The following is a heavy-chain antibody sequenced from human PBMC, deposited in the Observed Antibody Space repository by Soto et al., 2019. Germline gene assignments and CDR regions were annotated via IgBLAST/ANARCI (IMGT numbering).Heavy chain of an antibody. Sequence: VQLVESGGGLVKPGGSLRLSCAASGFTFSDYYMSWIRQAPGKGLEWVSYISSSSSYTNYADSVKGRFTISRDNAKNSLYLQMNSLRAEDTAVYYCARGRMASDAFDIWGQGTMVTVSS. CDR2: ISSSSSYT. V-gene: IGHV3-11*06. J-gene: IGHJ3*02. CDR3: ARGRMASDAFDI. CDR1: GFTFSDYY.